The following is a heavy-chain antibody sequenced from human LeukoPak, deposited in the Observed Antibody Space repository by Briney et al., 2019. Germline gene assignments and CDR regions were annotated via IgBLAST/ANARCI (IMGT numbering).Heavy chain of an antibody. V-gene: IGHV4-59*11. CDR1: GGPIISHH. J-gene: IGHJ6*03. Sequence: SETLSLTCTVSGGPIISHHWTWIRQSPVKGLEWIGDISNSGSTSYNPSLKSRVTISIDTSKNQFSLKLSSVTAADTAVYYCGRDALVGYLSFYYMDVWGKGTTVTVSS. CDR3: GRDALVGYLSFYYMDV. D-gene: IGHD2-15*01. CDR2: ISNSGST.